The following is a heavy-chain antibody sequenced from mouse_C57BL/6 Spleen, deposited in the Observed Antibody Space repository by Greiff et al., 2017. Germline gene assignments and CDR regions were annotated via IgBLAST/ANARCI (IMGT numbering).Heavy chain of an antibody. CDR3: ARRPTTGYAMDD. D-gene: IGHD1-1*01. CDR2: ISSGGSYT. CDR1: GFTFSSYG. J-gene: IGHJ4*01. Sequence: EVQLVESGGDLVKPGGSLKLSCAASGFTFSSYGMSWVRQTPDKRLEWVATISSGGSYTYYPDSVKGRFTISRDNAKNTLYLQMSSLKSEDTAMYYCARRPTTGYAMDDWGQGTSVTVSS. V-gene: IGHV5-6*01.